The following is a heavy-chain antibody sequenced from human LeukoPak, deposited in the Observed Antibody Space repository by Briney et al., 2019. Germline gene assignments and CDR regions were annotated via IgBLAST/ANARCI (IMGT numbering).Heavy chain of an antibody. Sequence: GGSLRLSCAASGFTFSSCSMNWVRQAPGKGLEWVSSISNSGSSIYYADSVKGRFSISRDNAKNSLYLQMNSLRGEDTAVYYCARGFGGTHHWGQGTLVTVSS. CDR3: ARGFGGTHH. CDR1: GFTFSSCS. V-gene: IGHV3-21*01. J-gene: IGHJ5*02. CDR2: ISNSGSSI. D-gene: IGHD1-26*01.